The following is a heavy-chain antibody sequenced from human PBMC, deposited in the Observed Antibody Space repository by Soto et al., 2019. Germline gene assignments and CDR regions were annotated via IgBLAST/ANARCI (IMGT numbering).Heavy chain of an antibody. D-gene: IGHD1-26*01. CDR1: GFTFSSYG. J-gene: IGHJ4*02. CDR2: ISYDGSNK. Sequence: PGGSLRLSCAASGFTFSSYGMHWVRQAPGKGLDWVAVISYDGSNKYYADSVKGRFTISRDNSKNTLYLQMNSLRAEDTAVYYCAKDRTEIGSRFSHAYYFDYWGQGTLVTVSS. CDR3: AKDRTEIGSRFSHAYYFDY. V-gene: IGHV3-30*18.